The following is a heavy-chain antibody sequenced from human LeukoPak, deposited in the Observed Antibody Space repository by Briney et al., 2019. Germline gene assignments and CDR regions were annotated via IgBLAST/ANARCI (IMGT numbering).Heavy chain of an antibody. J-gene: IGHJ4*02. CDR2: VNPNSGGT. D-gene: IGHD4-17*01. V-gene: IGHV1-2*02. CDR3: ARARSVTWTFSYFDY. CDR1: GYTFTGYY. Sequence: GASVKVSCKPSGYTFTGYYLHCVRQAPGQGLEWMGWVNPNSGGTNYAKRFEGRVTMTRDTSISTAYMELSRLTSDDTAVYYCARARSVTWTFSYFDYWGRGTLVTVSS.